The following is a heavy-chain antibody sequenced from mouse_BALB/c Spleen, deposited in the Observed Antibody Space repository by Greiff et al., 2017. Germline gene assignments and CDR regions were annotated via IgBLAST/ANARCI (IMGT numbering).Heavy chain of an antibody. CDR2: ISSGGSYT. J-gene: IGHJ1*01. V-gene: IGHV5-9-3*01. CDR1: GFTFSSYA. CDR3: ARGGYFDV. Sequence: DVKLVESGGGLVKPGGSLKLSCAASGFTFSSYAMSWVRQTPEKRLEWVATISSGGSYTYYPDSVKGRFTISRDNAKNTLYLQMSSLRSEDTAMYYCARGGYFDVWGAGTTVTVSS.